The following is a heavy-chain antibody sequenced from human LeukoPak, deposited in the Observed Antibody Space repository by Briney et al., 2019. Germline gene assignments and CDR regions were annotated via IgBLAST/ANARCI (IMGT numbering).Heavy chain of an antibody. CDR3: AKGKNSPPYYDSSGPFDY. CDR2: ISWNSGSI. CDR1: GFTFDDYA. V-gene: IGHV3-9*01. Sequence: GGPLRLSCAASGFTFDDYAMHWVRQAPGKGLEWVSGISWNSGSIGYADSVKGRFTISRDNAKNSLYLQMNSLRAEDTALYYCAKGKNSPPYYDSSGPFDYWGQGTLVTVSS. J-gene: IGHJ4*02. D-gene: IGHD3-22*01.